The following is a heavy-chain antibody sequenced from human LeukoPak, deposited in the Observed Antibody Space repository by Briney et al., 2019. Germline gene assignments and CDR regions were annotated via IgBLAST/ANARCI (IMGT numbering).Heavy chain of an antibody. CDR2: IYYSGST. J-gene: IGHJ4*02. D-gene: IGHD3-10*01. V-gene: IGHV4-39*01. CDR3: ATHVVMMRGAIPDY. CDR1: GGSLSDSTYY. Sequence: SETLSLTCNVSGGSLSDSTYYWGWIRQPPGKGLEWIGSIYYSGSTYYNPSLKSRVTMSVDTSKKEFSLKMGSVTAADTAVYYCATHVVMMRGAIPDYWGQGTLVTVSS.